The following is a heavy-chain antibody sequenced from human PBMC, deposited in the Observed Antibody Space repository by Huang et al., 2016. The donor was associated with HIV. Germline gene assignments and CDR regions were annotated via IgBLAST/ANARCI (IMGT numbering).Heavy chain of an antibody. J-gene: IGHJ4*02. Sequence: QITLKESGPTLVKPTQTLTLACTFSGLSLTTSGVGVAWSRQPPGKALEWLALIYWDDDKGYRPSLKSRLTISKDPSNNQVVLTMTNMDPVDTASYFCAHIGDIFAAYSPEYFDYWGQGALVTVSS. CDR2: IYWDDDK. D-gene: IGHD2-15*01. V-gene: IGHV2-5*02. CDR3: AHIGDIFAAYSPEYFDY. CDR1: GLSLTTSGVG.